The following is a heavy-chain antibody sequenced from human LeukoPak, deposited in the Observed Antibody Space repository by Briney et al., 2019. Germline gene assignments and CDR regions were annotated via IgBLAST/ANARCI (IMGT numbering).Heavy chain of an antibody. CDR3: ARGRVVVAAKGAFDI. CDR2: IYYSGST. CDR1: GGSISSSSYY. Sequence: SETLSLTCTVSGGSISSSSYYWGWIRQPPGKGLEWIGSIYYSGSTYYNPSLRSRVTISVDTSKNQFSLKLSSVTAADTAVYCCARGRVVVAAKGAFDIWGQGTMVTVSS. D-gene: IGHD2-15*01. J-gene: IGHJ3*02. V-gene: IGHV4-39*07.